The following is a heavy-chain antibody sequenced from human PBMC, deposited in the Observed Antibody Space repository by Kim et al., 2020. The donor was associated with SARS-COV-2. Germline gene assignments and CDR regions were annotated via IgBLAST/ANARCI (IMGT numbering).Heavy chain of an antibody. Sequence: SQTLSLTCAISGDSVSSNSTAWNWIRQSPSRGLEWLGRTYYRSKWYNDYAVSVKSRITVNPDTSKNQFSLQLKSVTPEDTAVYYCARAIPVSNSNGFDIWGQGTMVTVSS. V-gene: IGHV6-1*01. CDR3: ARAIPVSNSNGFDI. J-gene: IGHJ3*02. CDR1: GDSVSSNSTA. D-gene: IGHD6-19*01. CDR2: TYYRSKWYN.